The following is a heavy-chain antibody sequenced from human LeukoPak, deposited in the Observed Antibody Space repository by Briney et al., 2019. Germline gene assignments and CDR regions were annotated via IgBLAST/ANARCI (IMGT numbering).Heavy chain of an antibody. CDR2: FDPEDGER. V-gene: IGHV1-24*01. D-gene: IGHD4-17*01. Sequence: ASVKVSCKVSGYTLTELSIHWLRQAPAKGLEWMGGFDPEDGERIYAQKVQGRVSMTEDTSTDKAYMELSSLRSEDTAVYYCATDAWGFYGDYPLFDYWGQGTLVTVSS. J-gene: IGHJ4*02. CDR3: ATDAWGFYGDYPLFDY. CDR1: GYTLTELS.